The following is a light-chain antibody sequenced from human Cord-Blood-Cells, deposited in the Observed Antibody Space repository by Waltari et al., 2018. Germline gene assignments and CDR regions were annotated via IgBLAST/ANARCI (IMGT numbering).Light chain of an antibody. V-gene: IGLV2-14*01. J-gene: IGLJ1*01. CDR2: EVS. Sequence: QSALTQPASVSGSPGQSITISCTGTSSDVGGYNYVSWYHQHPGKAPKPMIYEVSNRPSGVSNRVSGSKSGNTASLTISGLQAEDEADYYCSSYTSSSTYVFGTGTKVTVL. CDR3: SSYTSSSTYV. CDR1: SSDVGGYNY.